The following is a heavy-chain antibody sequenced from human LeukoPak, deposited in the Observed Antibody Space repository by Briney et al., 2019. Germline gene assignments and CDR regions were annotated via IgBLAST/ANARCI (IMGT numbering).Heavy chain of an antibody. V-gene: IGHV4-59*01. Sequence: PSETLSLTCTVSGGSINYYWSWIRQSPGKGLEWIGYITSSGYTNYNPSLRSRVTISLDTSKMQFSLRLSSVTAADTAVYYCARDVYLGGNDAFDIWGQGTMVTVSS. D-gene: IGHD2-15*01. J-gene: IGHJ3*02. CDR3: ARDVYLGGNDAFDI. CDR2: ITSSGYT. CDR1: GGSINYY.